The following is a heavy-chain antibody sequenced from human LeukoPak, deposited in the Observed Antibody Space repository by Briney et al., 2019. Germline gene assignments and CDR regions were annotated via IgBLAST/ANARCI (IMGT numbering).Heavy chain of an antibody. CDR3: AREYSYGYSYYFDY. CDR2: IHYSGST. Sequence: SETLSLTCTVSGGSISTYYWSWTRQPPGKGLEWIGFIHYSGSTKYNPSLNSRVTISVDTSKNQFSLTLSSVTAADTAVYYCAREYSYGYSYYFDYWGQGTLVTASS. D-gene: IGHD5-18*01. J-gene: IGHJ4*02. CDR1: GGSISTYY. V-gene: IGHV4-59*01.